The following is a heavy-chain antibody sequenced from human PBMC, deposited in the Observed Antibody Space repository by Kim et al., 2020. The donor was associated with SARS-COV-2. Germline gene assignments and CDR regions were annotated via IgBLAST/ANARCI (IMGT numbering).Heavy chain of an antibody. CDR1: GFTFSSYW. D-gene: IGHD2-21*02. Sequence: GGSLRLSCAASGFTFSSYWMSWVRQAPGKGLEWVANIKQDGSEKYYVDSVKGRFTISRDNAKNSLYLQMNSLRAEDTAVYYCARAYCGGDCYLGDAFDIWGQGTMVTVSS. CDR2: IKQDGSEK. J-gene: IGHJ3*02. CDR3: ARAYCGGDCYLGDAFDI. V-gene: IGHV3-7*01.